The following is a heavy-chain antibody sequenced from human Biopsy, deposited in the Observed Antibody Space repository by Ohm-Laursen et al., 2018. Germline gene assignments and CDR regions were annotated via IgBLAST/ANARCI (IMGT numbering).Heavy chain of an antibody. CDR2: INPNSGAT. D-gene: IGHD3-10*01. V-gene: IGHV1-2*02. J-gene: IGHJ4*02. CDR3: ARGRMTDVFGGPTRTDVFDS. Sequence: GASVKVSCKASGYTYPDYYIHWVRQSPGQGLEWMGWINPNSGATNSAQKFRDRVTLTRDTSISAVYIDLRRLKSDDAAIYYCARGRMTDVFGGPTRTDVFDSWGQETPVTVSS. CDR1: GYTYPDYY.